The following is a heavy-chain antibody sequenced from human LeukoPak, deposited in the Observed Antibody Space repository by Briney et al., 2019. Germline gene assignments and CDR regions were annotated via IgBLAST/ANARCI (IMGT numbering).Heavy chain of an antibody. V-gene: IGHV3-48*04. D-gene: IGHD2-21*02. Sequence: PGGSLRLSCAASGFPFISYSMNWVRQAPGKGLEWISFISSTRGTISYADSVKGRFTISRDNAKSVLYLQMNSLRAEDTALYHCARVGGGGDVLDFPFDYWGQGTLVTVSS. CDR3: ARVGGGGDVLDFPFDY. CDR2: ISSTRGTI. CDR1: GFPFISYS. J-gene: IGHJ4*02.